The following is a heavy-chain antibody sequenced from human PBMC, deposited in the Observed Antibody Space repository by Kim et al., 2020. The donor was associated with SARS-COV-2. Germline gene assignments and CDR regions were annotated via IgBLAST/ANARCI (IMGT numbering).Heavy chain of an antibody. D-gene: IGHD3-9*01. J-gene: IGHJ4*02. CDR3: ARARNILTGFDY. V-gene: IGHV4-30-2*04. Sequence: DSPALKSGVTRAIDTAKNQFPLKLSSVTAADTAVYYCARARNILTGFDYWGQGTLVTVSS.